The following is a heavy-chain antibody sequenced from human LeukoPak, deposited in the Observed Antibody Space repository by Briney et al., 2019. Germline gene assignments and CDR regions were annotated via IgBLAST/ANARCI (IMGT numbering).Heavy chain of an antibody. V-gene: IGHV4-39*01. CDR1: GGTISSSSYY. J-gene: IGHJ3*02. D-gene: IGHD6-19*01. CDR2: IYYTGST. Sequence: SETLSLTCTVSGGTISSSSYYWGWIRQPPGKGLEWIASIYYTGSTYYKPSLKGRVTISVDTSKNQFSLKLTYVTAADTAVYYCARHPRIEVADPRPPHIWGQGTMVTVSS. CDR3: ARHPRIEVADPRPPHI.